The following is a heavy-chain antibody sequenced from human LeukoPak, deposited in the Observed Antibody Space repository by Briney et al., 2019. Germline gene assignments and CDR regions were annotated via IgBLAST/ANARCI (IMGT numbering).Heavy chain of an antibody. CDR1: GFTFSSYG. CDR3: ARAQYSSSWPYKIDY. V-gene: IGHV4-59*01. D-gene: IGHD6-13*01. J-gene: IGHJ4*02. CDR2: ICYSGST. Sequence: GSLRLSCAASGFTFSSYGMSWVRQAPWKGLEWIGNICYSGSTNYNPSRKSRVTISVDTSKNQFSLKLSSVTAEDTAVYYCARAQYSSSWPYKIDYWGQGTLVTVSS.